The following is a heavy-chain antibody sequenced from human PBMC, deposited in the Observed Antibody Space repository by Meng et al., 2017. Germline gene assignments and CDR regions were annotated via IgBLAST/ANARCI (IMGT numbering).Heavy chain of an antibody. D-gene: IGHD6-19*01. CDR3: ASLRIAVAGINWFDP. Sequence: QLEESGPGLVKPSEHRSLPCTVSGGSISSSSYYWGWIRQPPGKGLEWIGSIYYSGSTYYNPSLKSRVTISVDTSKNQFSLKLSSVTAADTAVYYCASLRIAVAGINWFDPWGQGTLVTVSS. CDR1: GGSISSSSYY. V-gene: IGHV4-39*07. J-gene: IGHJ5*02. CDR2: IYYSGST.